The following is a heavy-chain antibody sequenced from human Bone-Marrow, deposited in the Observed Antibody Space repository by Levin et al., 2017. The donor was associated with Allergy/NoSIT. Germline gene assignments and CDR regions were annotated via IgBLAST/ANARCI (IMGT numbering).Heavy chain of an antibody. CDR3: ARDGYSSRWSVT. V-gene: IGHV3-53*01. CDR1: GFTVSTNY. CDR2: IYSGGST. D-gene: IGHD6-13*01. Sequence: GGSLRLSCPASGFTVSTNYMTWVRQAPGKGLEWVSVIYSGGSTYYADSVKGRFTISRDNSKNTVYLQMNSLRAEDTAVYYCARDGYSSRWSVTWGQGTLVTVSS. J-gene: IGHJ5*02.